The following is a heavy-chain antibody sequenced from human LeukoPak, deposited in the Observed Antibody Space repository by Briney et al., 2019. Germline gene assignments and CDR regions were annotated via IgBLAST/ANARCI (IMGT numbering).Heavy chain of an antibody. CDR2: INAYNGNT. D-gene: IGHD6-13*01. CDR3: ARDRHIAAAVYYYYMDV. V-gene: IGHV1-18*01. J-gene: IGHJ6*03. Sequence: GASVKVSCKASGYTFTSYIIRWVRQAPGQGLEWMGWINAYNGNTDCAQRVQGRVTMTTDTSTSTAYMELRSLRSDDTAVYYCARDRHIAAAVYYYYMDVWGKGTPVTVSS. CDR1: GYTFTSYI.